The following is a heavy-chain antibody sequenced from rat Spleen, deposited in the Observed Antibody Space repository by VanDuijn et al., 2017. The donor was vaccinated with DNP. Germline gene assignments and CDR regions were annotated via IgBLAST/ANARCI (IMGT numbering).Heavy chain of an antibody. CDR1: GFTFSDYN. Sequence: EVQLVESGGGLVQPGRSLKLSCAASGFTFSDYNMAWVRQAPKKGLEWVATISYDGSSTYYRDSVKGRFTISRDNAKSTLYLQMDSLRSEDTDTYYCARSTIFDYWGQGVMVTVSS. CDR3: ARSTIFDY. J-gene: IGHJ2*01. CDR2: ISYDGSST. D-gene: IGHD1-12*01. V-gene: IGHV5-7*01.